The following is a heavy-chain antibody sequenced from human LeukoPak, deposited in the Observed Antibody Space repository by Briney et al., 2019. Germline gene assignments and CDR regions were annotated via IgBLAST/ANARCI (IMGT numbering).Heavy chain of an antibody. CDR3: ARARGRFLEEARLVLDY. CDR2: IYYSGST. Sequence: SETLSLTCTVSGGSISSGGYYWSWIRQHPGKGLEWIGYIYYSGSTYYNPSLKSRVTISVDTSKNQFSLKLSSVTAADTAVYYCARARGRFLEEARLVLDYWGQGTLVTVSS. J-gene: IGHJ4*02. D-gene: IGHD3-3*01. CDR1: GGSISSGGYY. V-gene: IGHV4-31*03.